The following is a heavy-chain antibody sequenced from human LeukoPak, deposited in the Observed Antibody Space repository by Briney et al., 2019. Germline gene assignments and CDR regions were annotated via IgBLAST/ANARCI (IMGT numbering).Heavy chain of an antibody. J-gene: IGHJ4*02. CDR1: GYSISSGYY. CDR2: IYHSGST. CDR3: ARRSRKYYYDSSGYYYFDY. D-gene: IGHD3-22*01. V-gene: IGHV4-38-2*02. Sequence: SETLSLTCTVSGYSISSGYYWGWIRQPPGKGLEWIGSIYHSGSTYYNPSLKSRVTISVDTSKNQFSLKLSSVTAADTAVYYCARRSRKYYYDSSGYYYFDYWGQGTLVTVSS.